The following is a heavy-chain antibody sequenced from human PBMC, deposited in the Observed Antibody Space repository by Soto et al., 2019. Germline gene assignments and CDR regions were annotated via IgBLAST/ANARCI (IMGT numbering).Heavy chain of an antibody. Sequence: QVQLVQSGAEVKKPGASVKLSCKASGYTFITSYYTHWVRQAPGQGLEWMGIINPTGTMTKYSERFQGRITMTRDTSTSTDYMELSTLTSEDTAVYFCARDTGYDHDAFDIWGQGTMVTDSS. CDR2: INPTGTMT. V-gene: IGHV1-46*01. CDR3: ARDTGYDHDAFDI. J-gene: IGHJ3*02. CDR1: GYTFITSYY. D-gene: IGHD5-12*01.